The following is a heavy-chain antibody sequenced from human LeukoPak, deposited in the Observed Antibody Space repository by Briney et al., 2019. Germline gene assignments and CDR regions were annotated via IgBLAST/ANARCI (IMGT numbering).Heavy chain of an antibody. V-gene: IGHV3-66*02. CDR3: ARDGAGIESWVELDP. D-gene: IGHD5-24*01. CDR2: IWADGTT. Sequence: GGSLRLSCAASGFSLSNHYMAWVRQAPGRRLEWVSFIWADGTTFYTDSVRGRFTVSRDQFKNTLYLQMSSLRPDDTALYYCARDGAGIESWVELDPWGQGTQVTVSA. CDR1: GFSLSNHY. J-gene: IGHJ5*02.